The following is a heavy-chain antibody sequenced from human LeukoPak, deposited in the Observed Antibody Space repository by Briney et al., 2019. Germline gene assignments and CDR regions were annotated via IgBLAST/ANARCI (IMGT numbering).Heavy chain of an antibody. V-gene: IGHV1-18*01. CDR3: ARSRSGNSYGCMY. CDR2: ISAYNGNT. D-gene: IGHD5-18*01. Sequence: ASVKVSCKASGYTFTSYGISWVRQAPGQGLEWMGWISAYNGNTNYAQKLQGRVTMTTDTSTSTVYMELSSLRSEDTAVYYCARSRSGNSYGCMYWGQGTLVTVSS. CDR1: GYTFTSYG. J-gene: IGHJ4*02.